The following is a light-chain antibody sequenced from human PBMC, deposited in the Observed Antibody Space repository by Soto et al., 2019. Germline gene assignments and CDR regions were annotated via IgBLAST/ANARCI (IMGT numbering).Light chain of an antibody. CDR3: QHYGASPKYT. J-gene: IGKJ5*01. CDR1: QSVSNNY. CDR2: GAS. V-gene: IGKV3-20*01. Sequence: EIVLTQSPGPLSLSPGERATPSCRAIQSVSNNYLAWYQQKPGQAPRLLIYGASSRATGIPDRFSGSGSGTDFTLTISRLEPEDFAVYYCQHYGASPKYTFGQGTRLEIK.